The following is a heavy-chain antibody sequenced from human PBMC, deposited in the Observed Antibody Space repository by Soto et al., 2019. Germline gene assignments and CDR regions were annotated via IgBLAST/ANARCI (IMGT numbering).Heavy chain of an antibody. D-gene: IGHD4-17*01. CDR3: ARATTTVTFDY. CDR2: IQHSGTI. J-gene: IGHJ4*02. CDR1: GGSLSFYY. V-gene: IGHV4-34*01. Sequence: SETLSLTCGVYGGSLSFYYWHWLRQSPGKGLEWIGEIQHSGTINYNPSLKSRATMSVDTSKNQFSLKLSSVTAADTAVYYCARATTTVTFDYWGQGTLVTVSS.